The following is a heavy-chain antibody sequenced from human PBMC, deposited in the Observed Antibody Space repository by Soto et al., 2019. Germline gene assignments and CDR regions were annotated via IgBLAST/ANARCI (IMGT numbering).Heavy chain of an antibody. CDR1: GGSMSSSNW. V-gene: IGHV4-4*02. J-gene: IGHJ4*02. D-gene: IGHD4-17*01. CDR3: ARSEATVLHY. Sequence: SETLSLTCTVSGGSMSSSNWWNWVRQPPGKGLEWIGETHHSGRTNYNPSLKSRVTISVDKSKNHFSLKLSSVTAADTAVYYCARSEATVLHYWGQGTLVTVSS. CDR2: THHSGRT.